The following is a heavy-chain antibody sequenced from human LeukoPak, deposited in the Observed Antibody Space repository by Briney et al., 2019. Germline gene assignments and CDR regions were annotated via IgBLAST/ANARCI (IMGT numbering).Heavy chain of an antibody. J-gene: IGHJ5*02. CDR3: ARQRTVTTFWFDP. Sequence: GESLKISCKASGYMFSTFWIGWVRQMPGKGLEWMGNVYPDDSDTRHSPSFQGQVTISADKSISTAYLQWSSLKASDTAMYYCARQRTVTTFWFDPWGQGTLVTVSS. V-gene: IGHV5-51*01. CDR2: VYPDDSDT. CDR1: GYMFSTFW. D-gene: IGHD4-17*01.